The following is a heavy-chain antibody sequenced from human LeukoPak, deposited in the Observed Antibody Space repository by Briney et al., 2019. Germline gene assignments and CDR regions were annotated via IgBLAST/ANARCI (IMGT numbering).Heavy chain of an antibody. Sequence: GESLKISCKGSGYSFTSYWIGWVRQMPGKGLEWMGIIYPGDSDTRYSPSFQGKVTISADKSISTAYLQWSSLKASDTAMYYCARHPAPGVREDEYYYYMDVWGKGTTVTVSS. CDR2: IYPGDSDT. V-gene: IGHV5-51*01. CDR1: GYSFTSYW. CDR3: ARHPAPGVREDEYYYYMDV. D-gene: IGHD3-10*01. J-gene: IGHJ6*03.